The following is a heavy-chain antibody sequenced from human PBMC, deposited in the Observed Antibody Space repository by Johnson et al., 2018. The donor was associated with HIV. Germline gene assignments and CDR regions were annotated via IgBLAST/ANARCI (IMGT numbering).Heavy chain of an antibody. CDR1: GFTFSSYA. V-gene: IGHV3-23*04. CDR2: IIQSGGGT. J-gene: IGHJ3*02. CDR3: AKVRLQSITIFGVASDAFDI. D-gene: IGHD3-3*01. Sequence: VQLVESGGGLVQPGGSLRLSCAASGFTFSSYAMSWVRQAPGKGLAWVAIIQSGGGTYHADSVKGRFTISRDISKNTLDLQMNSLRAEDTAVYYCAKVRLQSITIFGVASDAFDIWGQGTMVTVSS.